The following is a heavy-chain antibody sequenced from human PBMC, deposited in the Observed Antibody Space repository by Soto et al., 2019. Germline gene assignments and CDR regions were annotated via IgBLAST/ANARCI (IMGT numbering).Heavy chain of an antibody. CDR3: ARAPIAAATFDY. Sequence: SETLSLTCTVSGGSVSSGSYYWSWIRQPPGKGLEWIGYIYYSGSTNYNPSLKSRVTISVDTSKNQFSLKLSSVTAADTAVYYCARAPIAAATFDYWGQGTLVTVSS. J-gene: IGHJ4*02. V-gene: IGHV4-61*01. CDR1: GGSVSSGSYY. CDR2: IYYSGST. D-gene: IGHD6-13*01.